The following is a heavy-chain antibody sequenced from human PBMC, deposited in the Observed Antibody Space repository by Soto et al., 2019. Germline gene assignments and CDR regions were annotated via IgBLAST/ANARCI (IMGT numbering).Heavy chain of an antibody. J-gene: IGHJ4*02. D-gene: IGHD3-10*01. CDR2: IYYSGST. CDR1: GGSISSYY. CDR3: ARVRTLWFGELTDNYFDY. Sequence: SETLSLTCTVSGGSISSYYWSWIRQPPGKGLEWIGYIYYSGSTNYNPSLKSRVTISVDTSKNQFSLKLSSVTAADTAVYYCARVRTLWFGELTDNYFDYWGQGTLVTVSS. V-gene: IGHV4-59*01.